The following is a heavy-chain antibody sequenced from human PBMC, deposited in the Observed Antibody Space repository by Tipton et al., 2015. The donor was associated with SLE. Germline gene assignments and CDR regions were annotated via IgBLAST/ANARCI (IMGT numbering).Heavy chain of an antibody. J-gene: IGHJ4*02. CDR2: ISDTGGTT. CDR1: GFTLRSYA. CDR3: ARDRRYFDWLLTPLNY. V-gene: IGHV3-23*01. Sequence: SLRLSCVASGFTLRSYAMTWVRQAPGKGLEWVSSISDTGGTTYYADSVTGRFTISRDNSKNTLYLQMNSLRAEDTAVYYCARDRRYFDWLLTPLNYWGQGTLVTVSS. D-gene: IGHD3-9*01.